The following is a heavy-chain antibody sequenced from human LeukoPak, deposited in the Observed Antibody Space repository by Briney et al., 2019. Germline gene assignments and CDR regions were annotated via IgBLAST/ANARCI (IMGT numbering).Heavy chain of an antibody. J-gene: IGHJ3*02. D-gene: IGHD3-10*01. V-gene: IGHV1-46*01. Sequence: GASVKVSCKASGYTFTSYYMHWVRQAPGQGLEWMGIINPSGGSTSYAQKFQGRVTMTRDMSTSTVYMELSSLRSEDTAVYYCARVHHNGSGSYYDAFDIWGQGTMVTVSS. CDR2: INPSGGST. CDR1: GYTFTSYY. CDR3: ARVHHNGSGSYYDAFDI.